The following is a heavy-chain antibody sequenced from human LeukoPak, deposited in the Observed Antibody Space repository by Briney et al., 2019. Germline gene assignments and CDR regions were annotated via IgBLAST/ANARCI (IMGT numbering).Heavy chain of an antibody. J-gene: IGHJ4*02. V-gene: IGHV1-24*01. CDR3: ATADYHDSSGYYWGLDY. CDR1: GYTFTSYG. D-gene: IGHD3-22*01. CDR2: FDPEDGET. Sequence: ASVKVSCKASGYTFTSYGISWVRQAPGQGLEWMGGFDPEDGETIYAQKFQGRVTMTEDTSTDTAYMELSSLRSEDTAVYYCATADYHDSSGYYWGLDYWGQGTLVTVSS.